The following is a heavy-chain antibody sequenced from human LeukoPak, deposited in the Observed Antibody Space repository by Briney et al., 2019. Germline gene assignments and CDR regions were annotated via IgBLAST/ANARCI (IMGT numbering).Heavy chain of an antibody. V-gene: IGHV1-8*03. CDR2: MNPDSGNT. CDR3: ARGRGSSWPGNY. D-gene: IGHD6-13*01. J-gene: IGHJ4*02. CDR1: GYTFTSYD. Sequence: ASVKVSCKASGYTFTSYDINWVRQATGQGLEWMGWMNPDSGNTGYAQKFQGRVTITRNTSISTAYMELSSLRSEDTAVYYCARGRGSSWPGNYWGQGTLVTVSS.